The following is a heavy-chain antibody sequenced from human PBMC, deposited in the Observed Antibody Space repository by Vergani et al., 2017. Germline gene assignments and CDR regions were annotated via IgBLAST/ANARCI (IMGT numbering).Heavy chain of an antibody. CDR3: AGDSSSWQRADY. CDR2: IYYSGST. CDR1: GVSITTYY. D-gene: IGHD6-13*01. J-gene: IGHJ4*02. Sequence: QVRLQESGPGLVKPSETLSLICTVSGVSITTYYWSWVRQPPGKGLEWVGYIYYSGSTTYNPSLKSRLTISVDTSKNPFSLRLISVTAADTALYYCAGDSSSWQRADYWGQGTLVTVSS. V-gene: IGHV4-59*01.